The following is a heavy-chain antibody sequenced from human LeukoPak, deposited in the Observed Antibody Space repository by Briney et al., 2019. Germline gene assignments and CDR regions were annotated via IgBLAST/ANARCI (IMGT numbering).Heavy chain of an antibody. D-gene: IGHD2-15*01. CDR2: FDPEDGET. CDR3: ATGLLTESYFDY. J-gene: IGHJ4*02. V-gene: IGHV1-24*01. CDR1: GYTLTELS. Sequence: APVKVSCKVSGYTLTELSMHWVRQAPGKGLEWMGGFDPEDGETIYAQKFQGRVTMTEDTSTDTAYMELSSLRSEDTAVYYCATGLLTESYFDYWGQGTLVTVSS.